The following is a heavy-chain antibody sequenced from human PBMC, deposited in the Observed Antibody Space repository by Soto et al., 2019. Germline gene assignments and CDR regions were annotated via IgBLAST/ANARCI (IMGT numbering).Heavy chain of an antibody. Sequence: GESLKISCKASGYSFTSQWIGWVRQVPGKGLEWIGIIFPGDFDTRYSPSFQGQVTISADKSINTAYLQWSSLKASDSAMYYCARPISGWSFAYWGQGTLVTVSS. CDR2: IFPGDFDT. D-gene: IGHD6-19*01. J-gene: IGHJ4*02. V-gene: IGHV5-51*01. CDR3: ARPISGWSFAY. CDR1: GYSFTSQW.